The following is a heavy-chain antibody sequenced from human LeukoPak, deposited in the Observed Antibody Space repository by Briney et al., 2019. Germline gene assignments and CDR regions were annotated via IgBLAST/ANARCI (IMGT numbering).Heavy chain of an antibody. D-gene: IGHD6-13*01. V-gene: IGHV3-9*01. CDR3: ARDGIGYRKEDYFDY. CDR2: ISWNSGSI. CDR1: GFTFDDYA. Sequence: PGGSLRLSCAASGFTFDDYAMHWVRQAPGKGLEWVSGISWNSGSIGYADSVKGRFTISRDNAKNSLYLQMNSLRAEDTAVYYCARDGIGYRKEDYFDYWGQGTLVTVSS. J-gene: IGHJ4*02.